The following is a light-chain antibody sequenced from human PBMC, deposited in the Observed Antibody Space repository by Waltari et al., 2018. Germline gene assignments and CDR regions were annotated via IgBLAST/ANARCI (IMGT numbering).Light chain of an antibody. CDR3: AAWDDSLSGVV. Sequence: QSVLTQPPSASGTPGQRVTISCSGSSSNIGSNYVYWYQQLPGTAPKLLIYRNSKRPSGGPDRFAGSKSGTSGSLAISGLRSEDEADYYCAAWDDSLSGVVFGGGTKLTVL. CDR2: RNS. CDR1: SSNIGSNY. V-gene: IGLV1-47*01. J-gene: IGLJ2*01.